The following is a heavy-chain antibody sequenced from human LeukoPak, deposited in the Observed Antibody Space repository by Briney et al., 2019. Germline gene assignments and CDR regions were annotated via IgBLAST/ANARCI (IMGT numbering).Heavy chain of an antibody. V-gene: IGHV4-34*01. CDR1: GGSFSAYY. D-gene: IGHD5-24*01. CDR3: ATEEGYNAY. Sequence: PSETLSLTCAVYGGSFSAYYWSWIRQSPGKGLEWIGEIHHSGSTKYNPSLKSRVTISVDMSQSLFSLKLTSVTAADTAVYYCATEEGYNAYWGQGILVTVSS. CDR2: IHHSGST. J-gene: IGHJ4*02.